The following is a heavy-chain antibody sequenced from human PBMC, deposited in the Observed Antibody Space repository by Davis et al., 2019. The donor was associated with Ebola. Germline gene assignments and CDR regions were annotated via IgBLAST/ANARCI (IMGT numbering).Heavy chain of an antibody. D-gene: IGHD1-26*01. V-gene: IGHV1-3*01. J-gene: IGHJ4*02. CDR3: ARSPGSHPYFDN. CDR1: GYTFTSYA. Sequence: AASVKVSCKASGYTFTSYAMHWVRQAPGQRLEWMGWISAGNDNTRYSQNFQGRITITRDTSASTVYMDLTGLRSEDTAVYYCARSPGSHPYFDNWGQGALVTVS. CDR2: ISAGNDNT.